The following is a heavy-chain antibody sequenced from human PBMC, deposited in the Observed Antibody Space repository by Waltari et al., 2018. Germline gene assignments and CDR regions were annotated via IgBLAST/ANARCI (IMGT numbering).Heavy chain of an antibody. V-gene: IGHV3-53*01. CDR2: VYNGDST. Sequence: EVQLVESGGGLIQPGESLRLSCAASGLSVSSNYMSWVRQAPGKGLEWGSVVYNGDSTHYADSVEGRFTISRDNSKNTLYLQMNSLRGEDTAVYYCAKGEEWPTVVRHWGQGTLVTVSS. D-gene: IGHD3-3*01. J-gene: IGHJ4*02. CDR3: AKGEEWPTVVRH. CDR1: GLSVSSNY.